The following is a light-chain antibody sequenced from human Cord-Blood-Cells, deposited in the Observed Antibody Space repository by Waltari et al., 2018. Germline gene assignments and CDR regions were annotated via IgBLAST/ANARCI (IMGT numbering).Light chain of an antibody. J-gene: IGKJ1*01. CDR1: QSVSYSSNNKNY. Sequence: DIVMTQSPDSLAVSLGERATINCKSRQSVSYSSNNKNYLAWYQQKPGQPPKLLIYWASTRESGVPDRFSGSGSGTDFTLPISSLQAEDVAVYYCQQYYSTPRTFGQGTKVEIK. V-gene: IGKV4-1*01. CDR3: QQYYSTPRT. CDR2: WAS.